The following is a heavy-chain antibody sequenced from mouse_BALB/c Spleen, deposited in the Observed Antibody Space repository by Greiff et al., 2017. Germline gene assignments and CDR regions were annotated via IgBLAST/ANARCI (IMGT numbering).Heavy chain of an antibody. CDR2: INPYNDGT. D-gene: IGHD3-1*01. Sequence: VQLQQSGPELVKPGASVKMSCKASGYTFTSYVMHWVKQKPGQGLEWIGYINPYNDGTKYNEKFKGKATLTSDKSSSTAYMELSSLTSEDSAVYYCARGSSGYPYYAMDYWGQGTSVTVSS. J-gene: IGHJ4*01. V-gene: IGHV1-14*01. CDR1: GYTFTSYV. CDR3: ARGSSGYPYYAMDY.